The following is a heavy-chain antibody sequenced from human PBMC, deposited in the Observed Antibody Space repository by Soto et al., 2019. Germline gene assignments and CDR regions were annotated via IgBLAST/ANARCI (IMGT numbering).Heavy chain of an antibody. CDR3: ATVPRLGGYCTKGVCSTQQNRYSYYYGMDV. D-gene: IGHD2-8*01. J-gene: IGHJ6*02. CDR1: GFTFSSYS. CDR2: ISSSSSTI. V-gene: IGHV3-48*02. Sequence: PGGSLRLSCAASGFTFSSYSMNWVRQAPGKGLEWVSYISSSSSTIYYADSVKGRFTISRDNAKNSLYLQMNSLRDEDTAVYYCATVPRLGGYCTKGVCSTQQNRYSYYYGMDVWGQGTTVT.